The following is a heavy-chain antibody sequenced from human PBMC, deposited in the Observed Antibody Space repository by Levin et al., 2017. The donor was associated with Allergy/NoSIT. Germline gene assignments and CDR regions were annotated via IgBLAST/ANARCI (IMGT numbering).Heavy chain of an antibody. CDR1: GYTFTSYG. Sequence: ASVKVSCKASGYTFTSYGISWVRQAPGQGLEWMGWISAYNGNTNYAQKLQGRVTMTTDTSTSTAYMELRSLRSDDTAVYYCARDSIVVVPAAIQTHWFDPWGQGTLVTVSS. D-gene: IGHD2-2*01. CDR3: ARDSIVVVPAAIQTHWFDP. CDR2: ISAYNGNT. J-gene: IGHJ5*02. V-gene: IGHV1-18*01.